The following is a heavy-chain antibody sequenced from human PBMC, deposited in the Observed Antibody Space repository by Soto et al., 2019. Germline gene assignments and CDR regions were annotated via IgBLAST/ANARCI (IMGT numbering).Heavy chain of an antibody. D-gene: IGHD1-26*01. CDR1: GYSFTTNY. V-gene: IGHV1-46*01. Sequence: QVQLVQSGAEVKKPGASLKVSCKASGYSFTTNYIHWVRQAPGQGLEWMGIINPSGGSTSYAQKFRGRVTLTRDTSTSTVYMELSSLRSEDTAIYYCARGGSLRGHYYYYGMDVWGQGTTVTVSS. J-gene: IGHJ6*02. CDR3: ARGGSLRGHYYYYGMDV. CDR2: INPSGGST.